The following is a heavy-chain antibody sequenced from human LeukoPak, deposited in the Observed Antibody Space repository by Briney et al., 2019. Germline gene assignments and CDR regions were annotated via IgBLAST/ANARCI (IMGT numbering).Heavy chain of an antibody. CDR1: GYTFTSYG. CDR2: ISAYNGNT. D-gene: IGHD2-2*02. J-gene: IGHJ6*02. CDR3: ARGPKGYCSSTSCYTGKPYYYYYGMDV. Sequence: GASVKVSCKASGYTFTSYGISWVRQAPGQGLEWMGWISAYNGNTNYAQKLQGRVTMTTDTSTSTAYMELRSLRSDDTAVYYCARGPKGYCSSTSCYTGKPYYYYYGMDVWGQGTTVTVPS. V-gene: IGHV1-18*01.